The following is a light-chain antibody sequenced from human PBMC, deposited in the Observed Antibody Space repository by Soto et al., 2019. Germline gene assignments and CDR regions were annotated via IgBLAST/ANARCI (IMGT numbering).Light chain of an antibody. Sequence: DIQMTQSPSTLSGSLGDRVIITCRASQTISIWLAWYQQKPGKAPKLLIYKASTLKSGVPSRFSGSGSGTEFTLTISSLQPDDFATYYCQHYNSYSEAFGQGTKVDIK. CDR2: KAS. CDR3: QHYNSYSEA. CDR1: QTISIW. V-gene: IGKV1-5*03. J-gene: IGKJ1*01.